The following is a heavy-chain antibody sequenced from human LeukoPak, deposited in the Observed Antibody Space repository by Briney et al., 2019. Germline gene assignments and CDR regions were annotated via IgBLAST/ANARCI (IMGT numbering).Heavy chain of an antibody. CDR3: AKDCYSSSLAASDY. Sequence: GGSLRLSCAASGFTFDDYAMHWVRQAPGKGLEWVSGISWNSGSKGYADSVKGRFTISRDNGKNSLYLQMNSLRAEDTALYYCAKDCYSSSLAASDYWGQGTLVTVSS. J-gene: IGHJ4*02. CDR1: GFTFDDYA. V-gene: IGHV3-9*01. CDR2: ISWNSGSK. D-gene: IGHD6-13*01.